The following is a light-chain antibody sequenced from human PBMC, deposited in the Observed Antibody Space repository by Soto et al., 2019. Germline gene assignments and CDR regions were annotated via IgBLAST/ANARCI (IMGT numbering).Light chain of an antibody. CDR1: SSDVGGYNY. J-gene: IGLJ3*02. CDR3: SSYAGSNNLV. CDR2: EVS. Sequence: QSALTQPPSASGSPGQSVTISCTGTSSDVGGYNYVSWYQQHPGKAPKLMIYEVSKLPSGVPDRFSGSKSGNTASLTVSGLQAEDEAEYSCSSYAGSNNLVFGGGTKLTVL. V-gene: IGLV2-8*01.